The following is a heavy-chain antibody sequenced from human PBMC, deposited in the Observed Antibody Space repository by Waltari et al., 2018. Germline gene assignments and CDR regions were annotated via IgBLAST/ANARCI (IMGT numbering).Heavy chain of an antibody. V-gene: IGHV1-24*01. CDR3: ATAADVWGHNYYYLDV. CDR1: GSTLPQLS. Sequence: QVQLEQSGAEVKQPGASVKVSCKVSGSTLPQLSMPWVRQAPGKGLEWMGGFDPEDGETIYAQKIQGRVTMTEDTSTDTGYMELSSLRSEDTAVYYCATAADVWGHNYYYLDVWGKGTTVTISS. J-gene: IGHJ6*03. CDR2: FDPEDGET. D-gene: IGHD3-16*01.